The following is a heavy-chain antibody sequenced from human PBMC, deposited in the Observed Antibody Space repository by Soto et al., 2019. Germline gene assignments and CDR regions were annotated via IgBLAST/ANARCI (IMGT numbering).Heavy chain of an antibody. D-gene: IGHD2-15*01. CDR3: ARHPIGGYCSGFSCFPSDF. CDR1: GGSISSSSYY. J-gene: IGHJ4*02. CDR2: FFYSGTT. V-gene: IGHV4-39*01. Sequence: SETLSLTCSVSGGSISSSSYYWGWIRQPPGKGLEWIGSFFYSGTTYYNPSLKSRVTISVDTSNNQFSLKLTSVTAADTAVYYCARHPIGGYCSGFSCFPSDFWGQGTLVTVSS.